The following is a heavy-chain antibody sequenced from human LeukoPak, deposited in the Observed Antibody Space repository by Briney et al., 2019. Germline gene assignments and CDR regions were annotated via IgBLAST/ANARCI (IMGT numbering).Heavy chain of an antibody. CDR3: ARSHYYDSSGYPNWFDP. CDR2: LWYDGSNK. V-gene: IGHV3-33*01. CDR1: GFTFSSYG. Sequence: PGGSLRLSCAASGFTFSSYGMHWVRQAPGKGLEWVGVLWYDGSNKYYADSVKGRSTISRDNSKNTLYLQMNSLRAEDTAVYYCARSHYYDSSGYPNWFDPWGQGTLVTVSS. J-gene: IGHJ5*02. D-gene: IGHD3-22*01.